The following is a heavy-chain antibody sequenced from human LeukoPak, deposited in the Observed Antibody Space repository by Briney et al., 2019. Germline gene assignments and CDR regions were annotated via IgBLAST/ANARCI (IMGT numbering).Heavy chain of an antibody. V-gene: IGHV1-69*13. J-gene: IGHJ4*02. CDR2: IIPIFGTA. D-gene: IGHD5-12*01. Sequence: ASVKVSCKASGGTFSSYAISWVRQAPGQGLEWMGGIIPIFGTANYAQKFQGRVTITADESTSTAYMELSSLRSEDTAVYYCARAASGYVSPFDYWGQGTLVTVSS. CDR3: ARAASGYVSPFDY. CDR1: GGTFSSYA.